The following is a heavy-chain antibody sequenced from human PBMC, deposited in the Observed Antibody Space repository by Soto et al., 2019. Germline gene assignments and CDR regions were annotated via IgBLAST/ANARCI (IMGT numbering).Heavy chain of an antibody. CDR1: DFIFGTFA. Sequence: PGGSLRLSCVGSDFIFGTFAMSWVRQAPGKGLEWVSGINGDGETTYYADSVKGRFTISRDNSKNTLXXXXXXXTADDTALYFCAKAWTLTVVTHLGFDSWGQGTLVTVSS. CDR2: INGDGETT. D-gene: IGHD2-21*02. CDR3: AKAWTLTVVTHLGFDS. V-gene: IGHV3-23*01. J-gene: IGHJ4*02.